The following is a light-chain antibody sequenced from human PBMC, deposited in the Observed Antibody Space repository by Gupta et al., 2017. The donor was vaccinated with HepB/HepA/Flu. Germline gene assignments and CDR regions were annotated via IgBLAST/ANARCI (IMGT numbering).Light chain of an antibody. Sequence: ELVLPQSPATLSLSPGERATLSCRASQSVSSYLAWYQQKPGQAPRLLIYDASNRATGIPARFSGRGSGTDFTLTISSLEPEDFAVYYCQQSSKWRTFGQGTRLEIK. CDR2: DAS. CDR1: QSVSSY. J-gene: IGKJ5*01. CDR3: QQSSKWRT. V-gene: IGKV3-11*01.